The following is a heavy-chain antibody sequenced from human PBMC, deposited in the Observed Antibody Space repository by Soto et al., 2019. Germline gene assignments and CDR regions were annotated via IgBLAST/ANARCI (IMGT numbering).Heavy chain of an antibody. V-gene: IGHV5-51*01. D-gene: IGHD6-19*01. Sequence: PGQSLKISCKGSGYSFTSYWIGWVRQMPGKGLEWMGIIYPSDSDTRYSPSFQGHVTISADKSISTAYLQWSSLKASDTAMYYCASNSGWYSNAAFDIWGQGTMVTVSS. J-gene: IGHJ3*02. CDR1: GYSFTSYW. CDR2: IYPSDSDT. CDR3: ASNSGWYSNAAFDI.